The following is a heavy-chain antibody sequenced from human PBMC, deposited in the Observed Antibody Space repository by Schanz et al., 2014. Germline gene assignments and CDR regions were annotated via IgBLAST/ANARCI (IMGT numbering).Heavy chain of an antibody. J-gene: IGHJ6*02. CDR2: IYSGGST. Sequence: VQLVESGGGVVQPGRSLRLSCVASGFTFRSYAMSWVRQAPGKGLEWVSVIYSGGSTYYADSVKGRFTISRDNSKNTLYLQMNSLRAEDTAVYYCARGYSSSMDVWGQGTTVTVSS. CDR3: ARGYSSSMDV. D-gene: IGHD6-6*01. CDR1: GFTFRSYA. V-gene: IGHV3-66*01.